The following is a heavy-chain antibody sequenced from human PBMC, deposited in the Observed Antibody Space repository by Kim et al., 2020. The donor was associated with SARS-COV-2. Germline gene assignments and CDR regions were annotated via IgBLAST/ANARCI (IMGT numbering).Heavy chain of an antibody. V-gene: IGHV1-8*01. CDR3: ASPMGGSHYDI. Sequence: ASVKVSCKASGYTFTNYDINWVRQATGQGLEWMGWMNPNSGNTGYAQKFQGRVNMTRNTSISTAYMELSSLKSEDTAVYYCASPMGGSHYDIWGQGTLVTVSS. CDR2: MNPNSGNT. D-gene: IGHD3-10*01. CDR1: GYTFTNYD. J-gene: IGHJ4*02.